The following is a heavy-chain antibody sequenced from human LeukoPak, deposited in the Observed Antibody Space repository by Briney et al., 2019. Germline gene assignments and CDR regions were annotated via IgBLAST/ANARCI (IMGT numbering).Heavy chain of an antibody. Sequence: SETLSLTCAVSGGSISSNNWWSWVRQPPGKGLEWIGEIYHSGSTNYNPSLKSRVTISVDKSKNQFSLELTSVTAADTAVYYCARYGSGSYIDYWGQGTLVTASS. CDR2: IYHSGST. D-gene: IGHD3-10*01. CDR3: ARYGSGSYIDY. J-gene: IGHJ4*02. V-gene: IGHV4-4*02. CDR1: GGSISSNNW.